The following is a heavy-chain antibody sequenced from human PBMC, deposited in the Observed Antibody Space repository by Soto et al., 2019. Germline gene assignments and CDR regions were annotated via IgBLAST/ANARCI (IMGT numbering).Heavy chain of an antibody. CDR2: INGDGSDI. CDR3: ARDQSTGDWFDA. Sequence: EVQLVQSGGGLVQPGGSLRLSCGASGFAFSNYWMHWVRQVPGKGLVWVSRINGDGSDIKYADSVKGRFTISRDNAKNPVYLQMISLRAEDTAVYYCARDQSTGDWFDAWGQGTLVTVSS. CDR1: GFAFSNYW. J-gene: IGHJ5*02. V-gene: IGHV3-74*03. D-gene: IGHD2-2*01.